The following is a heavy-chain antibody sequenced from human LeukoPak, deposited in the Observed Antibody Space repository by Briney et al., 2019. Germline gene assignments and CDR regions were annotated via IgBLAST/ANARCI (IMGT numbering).Heavy chain of an antibody. V-gene: IGHV1-2*02. J-gene: IGHJ6*03. CDR2: INPNSGGT. D-gene: IGHD6-19*01. CDR1: GYTFTGYY. Sequence: ASVKVSCKASGYTFTGYYMHWVRQAPGQGLEWMGWINPNSGGTNYAQKFQGRVTMTRDTSISTAYMELSRLRSDDTAVYYCARERSGWYYYYYYMDVWGKGTTVTVSS. CDR3: ARERSGWYYYYYYMDV.